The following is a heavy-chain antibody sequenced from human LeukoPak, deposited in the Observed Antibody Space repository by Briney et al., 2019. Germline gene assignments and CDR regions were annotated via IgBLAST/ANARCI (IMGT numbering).Heavy chain of an antibody. D-gene: IGHD6-13*01. V-gene: IGHV1-69*06. Sequence: ASVKVSCKASGDTFSSYAISWVRQAPGQGLEWMGGIIPIFGTANYAQKFQGRVTITADKSTSTAYMELSSLRSEDTAVYYCARPDSSSYLSYGMDVWGKGTTVTVSS. CDR2: IIPIFGTA. J-gene: IGHJ6*04. CDR3: ARPDSSSYLSYGMDV. CDR1: GDTFSSYA.